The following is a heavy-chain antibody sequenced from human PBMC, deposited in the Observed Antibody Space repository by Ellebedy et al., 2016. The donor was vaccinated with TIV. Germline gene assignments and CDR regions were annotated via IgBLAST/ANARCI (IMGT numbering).Heavy chain of an antibody. CDR2: ISWNSGSI. CDR1: GFTFDDYA. D-gene: IGHD6-19*01. V-gene: IGHV3-9*01. J-gene: IGHJ3*02. CDR3: AKDRYSSGQFPAFDI. Sequence: PGGSLRLSCAASGFTFDDYAMHWVRQAPGKGLEWVSGISWNSGSIGYADSVKGRFTISRDNAKNSLYLQMNSLRAEDTALYYCAKDRYSSGQFPAFDIWGQGTMVTVSS.